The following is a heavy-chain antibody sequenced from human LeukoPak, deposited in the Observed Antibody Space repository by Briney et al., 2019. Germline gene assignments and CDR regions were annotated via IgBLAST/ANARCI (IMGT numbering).Heavy chain of an antibody. J-gene: IGHJ4*02. CDR2: INPNSGGT. CDR1: GYTFTGYY. Sequence: WASVKVSCKASGYTFTGYYMHWVRQAPGQGLEWMGWINPNSGGTNYAQKLQGRVTMTTDTSTSTAYMELRSLRSDDTAVYYCARDGVAGKENFDYWGQGTLVTVSS. D-gene: IGHD6-19*01. V-gene: IGHV1-2*02. CDR3: ARDGVAGKENFDY.